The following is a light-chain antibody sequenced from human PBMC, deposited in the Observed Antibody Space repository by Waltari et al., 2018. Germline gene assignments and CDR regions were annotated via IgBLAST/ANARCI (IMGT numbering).Light chain of an antibody. J-gene: IGLJ3*02. V-gene: IGLV2-14*03. Sequence: QSALTQPASVSGSPGQSITISCTGTISDVGGSNSVSWYQVHQGQAPRVMIYDVINRPSGVSDRFSASKSGNTASLTISGLQAEDEGDYYCSSQSTNSVVLFGGGTKLTVL. CDR1: ISDVGGSNS. CDR3: SSQSTNSVVL. CDR2: DVI.